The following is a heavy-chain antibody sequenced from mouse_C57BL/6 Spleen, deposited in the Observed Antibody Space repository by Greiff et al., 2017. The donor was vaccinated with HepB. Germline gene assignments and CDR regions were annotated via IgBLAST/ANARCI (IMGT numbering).Heavy chain of an antibody. V-gene: IGHV5-17*01. J-gene: IGHJ2*01. Sequence: EVQLQQSGGGLVKPGGSLKLSCAASGFTFSDYGMHWVRQAPEKGLEWVAYISSGSSTIYYADTVKGRFTISRDNAKNTLFLQMTSLRSEDTAMYYCATREKIGGDFDYWGQGTTLTVSS. CDR3: ATREKIGGDFDY. CDR1: GFTFSDYG. CDR2: ISSGSSTI.